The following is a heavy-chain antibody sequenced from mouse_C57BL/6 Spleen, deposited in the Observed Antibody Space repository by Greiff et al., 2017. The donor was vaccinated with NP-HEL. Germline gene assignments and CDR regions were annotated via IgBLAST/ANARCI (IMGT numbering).Heavy chain of an antibody. CDR3: ARSRTVVAPGDAMDY. D-gene: IGHD1-1*01. CDR1: GYTFTSYG. J-gene: IGHJ4*01. CDR2: IYPRSGNT. Sequence: VKLMESGAELARPGASVKLSCKASGYTFTSYGISWVKQRTGQGLEWIGEIYPRSGNTYYNEKFKGKATLTADKSSSTAYMELRSLTSADAEVYFCARSRTVVAPGDAMDYWGQGASVNVSS. V-gene: IGHV1-81*01.